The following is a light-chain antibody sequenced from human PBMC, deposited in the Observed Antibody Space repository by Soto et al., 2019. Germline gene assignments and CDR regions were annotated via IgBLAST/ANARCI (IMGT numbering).Light chain of an antibody. J-gene: IGLJ1*01. Sequence: QSVLTQPASGSGSPGQSITISCTGTGSDVGGYNYVSWYQQHPGKAPKFMIYDVSNRPSGVSNRFSGSKSGNTASLTISGLQAEDEADYYCSSYTTSNTRQIVFGTGTKVTVL. V-gene: IGLV2-14*01. CDR1: GSDVGGYNY. CDR3: SSYTTSNTRQIV. CDR2: DVS.